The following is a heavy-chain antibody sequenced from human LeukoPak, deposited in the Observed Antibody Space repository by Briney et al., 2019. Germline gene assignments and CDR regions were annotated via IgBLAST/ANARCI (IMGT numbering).Heavy chain of an antibody. CDR2: IIPIFGTA. CDR1: GGTFSSYA. CDR3: ASRSRYYYDSSGYYSFDY. V-gene: IGHV1-69*05. D-gene: IGHD3-22*01. J-gene: IGHJ4*02. Sequence: SVKVSCRASGGTFSSYAISWVRQAPGQGLEWMGGIIPIFGTANYAQKFQGRVTITTDESTSTAYMELSSLRSEDTAVYYCASRSRYYYDSSGYYSFDYWGQGTLVTVSS.